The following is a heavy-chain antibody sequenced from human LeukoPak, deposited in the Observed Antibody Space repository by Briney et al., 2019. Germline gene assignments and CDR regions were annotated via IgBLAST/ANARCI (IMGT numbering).Heavy chain of an antibody. D-gene: IGHD3-10*01. Sequence: GGSLRLSCAPSGLTFSSYSMDCVRQPPGKGLEWVSSISTTSLHIYYAYSVKGRFTISRDNARNSLYLQMNGMRADDTDVYYCARGRLVDQRQDAFDIWGQGTMVTVSS. V-gene: IGHV3-21*01. CDR3: ARGRLVDQRQDAFDI. CDR1: GLTFSSYS. CDR2: ISTTSLHI. J-gene: IGHJ3*02.